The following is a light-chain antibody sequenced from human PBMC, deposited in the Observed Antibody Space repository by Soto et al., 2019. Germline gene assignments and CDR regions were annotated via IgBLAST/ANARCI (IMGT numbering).Light chain of an antibody. CDR2: DVT. J-gene: IGLJ2*01. V-gene: IGLV2-14*03. Sequence: QSVLTQPASVSGSPGRSVTISCTGNSTDVGDFNYVSWYQHLPGRAPKLIIYDVTNRPSGISYRFSASKSGRTASLTISGLQAEDEGDYYCSSYSSSTTHVVFGGGTKLTFL. CDR1: STDVGDFNY. CDR3: SSYSSSTTHVV.